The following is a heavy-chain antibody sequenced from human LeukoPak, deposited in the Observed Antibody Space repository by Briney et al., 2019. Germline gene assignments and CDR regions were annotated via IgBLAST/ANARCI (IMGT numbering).Heavy chain of an antibody. J-gene: IGHJ4*02. CDR1: GFTFRSYG. Sequence: PGGSLRLSCAASGFTFRSYGMSWVRQAPGKGLEWVSYISSTPTSSDIPTMYYTDSVKGRFTISRDNAKNSLFLQLNSLRAEDTAMYYCARRGTGPFDYLGQGTLVTVSS. CDR3: ARRGTGPFDY. V-gene: IGHV3-48*01. CDR2: ISSTPTSSDIPTM. D-gene: IGHD1-1*01.